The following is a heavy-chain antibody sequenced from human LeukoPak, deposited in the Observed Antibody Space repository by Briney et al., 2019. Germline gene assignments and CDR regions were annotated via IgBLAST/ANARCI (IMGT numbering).Heavy chain of an antibody. CDR1: GFTFSSYA. V-gene: IGHV3-30*07. J-gene: IGHJ4*02. Sequence: GGSLRLSCAASGFTFSSYAMHWVRQAPSKGPEWVAVISYGGTNEYYADSVKGRFSISRDNSKNTLYLQMNSLRAEDTAVYYCARAADLDYWGQGTLVTVSS. CDR2: ISYGGTNE. CDR3: ARAADLDY. D-gene: IGHD3-3*01.